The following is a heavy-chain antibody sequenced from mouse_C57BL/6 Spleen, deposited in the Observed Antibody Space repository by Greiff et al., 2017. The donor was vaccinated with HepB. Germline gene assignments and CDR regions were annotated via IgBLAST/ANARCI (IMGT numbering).Heavy chain of an antibody. Sequence: QVQLQQPGAELVMPGASVKLSCKASGYTFTSYWMHWVKQRPGQGLEWIGEIDPSDSYTNYNQKFKGKSTLTVDKSSSTAYMHLSSLTSEDSAVYYCARYRYPYFDYWGQGTTLTVSS. CDR3: ARYRYPYFDY. D-gene: IGHD2-14*01. V-gene: IGHV1-69*01. J-gene: IGHJ2*01. CDR2: IDPSDSYT. CDR1: GYTFTSYW.